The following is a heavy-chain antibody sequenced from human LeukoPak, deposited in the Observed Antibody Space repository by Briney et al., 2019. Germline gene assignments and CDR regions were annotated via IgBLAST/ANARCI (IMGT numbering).Heavy chain of an antibody. CDR2: IYSDGST. CDR3: AKDWIQFNRVFDCFDS. V-gene: IGHV3-66*01. D-gene: IGHD5-18*01. Sequence: GGSLRLSCVASGFTVSSNYINWVRQAPGKGLKWVSVIYSDGSTYYADSVKGRFTISRDNSKNTVNLQMNRLRVEDTAIYYCAKDWIQFNRVFDCFDSWGQGTLVTVSS. CDR1: GFTVSSNY. J-gene: IGHJ4*02.